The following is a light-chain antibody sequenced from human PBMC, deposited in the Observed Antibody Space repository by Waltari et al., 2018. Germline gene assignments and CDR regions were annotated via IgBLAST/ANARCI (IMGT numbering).Light chain of an antibody. V-gene: IGKV1-39*01. CDR1: QTIGTY. CDR2: AAS. CDR3: QQSYNTPRT. J-gene: IGKJ1*01. Sequence: DIQMTPSPSSLSASVGDRVTITCRASQTIGTYLSWYQQKPGKAPRLLIYAASSLESGVPSRFSGSGSGTEFTLTISSLQPEDFATYYCQQSYNTPRTFGQGTKVEIK.